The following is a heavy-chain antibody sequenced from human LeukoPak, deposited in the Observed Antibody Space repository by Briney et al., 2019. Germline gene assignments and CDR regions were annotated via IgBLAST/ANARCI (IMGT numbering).Heavy chain of an antibody. CDR3: ARGGLVRGSGAFDI. V-gene: IGHV3-53*01. D-gene: IGHD3-10*01. CDR1: GFTFSSYS. Sequence: GGSLRLSCAASGFTFSSYSMNWVRQAPGKGLEWVSVIYSDGSTYYADSVKGRLTISRDNFKNTLYLQMNRPRAEDTAMYYCARGGLVRGSGAFDIWGQGTMVTVSS. CDR2: IYSDGST. J-gene: IGHJ3*02.